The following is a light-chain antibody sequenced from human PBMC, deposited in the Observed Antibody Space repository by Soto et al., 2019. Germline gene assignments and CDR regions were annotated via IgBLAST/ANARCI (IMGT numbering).Light chain of an antibody. CDR2: DAS. V-gene: IGKV1-33*01. J-gene: IGKJ3*01. Sequence: DIQMTQSPSSLSASVGDRVTITCQASQDISNYLNWYQQKPGKAPKLLIYDASNLETGVPSRFSGSGSGTDFTFTISSLQPEDIATYYFQQYDNLPDYTFGPGTKVDIK. CDR3: QQYDNLPDYT. CDR1: QDISNY.